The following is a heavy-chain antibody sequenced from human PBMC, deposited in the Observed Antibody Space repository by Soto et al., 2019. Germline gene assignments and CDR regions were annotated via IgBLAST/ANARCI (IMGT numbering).Heavy chain of an antibody. D-gene: IGHD5-12*01. CDR1: GRSISSGGYS. V-gene: IGHV4-30-2*01. Sequence: QLPLQESGSGLVKPSQTLSLTCAVSGRSISSGGYSWSWIRQPPGKGLELLGYIYHSGSTYYNPSLKSRVTISVDRSKIQFSLKLSSVTAADRAVYYCARRRGFPFSDGMDVWGQGTTVTVSS. CDR2: IYHSGST. CDR3: ARRRGFPFSDGMDV. J-gene: IGHJ6*02.